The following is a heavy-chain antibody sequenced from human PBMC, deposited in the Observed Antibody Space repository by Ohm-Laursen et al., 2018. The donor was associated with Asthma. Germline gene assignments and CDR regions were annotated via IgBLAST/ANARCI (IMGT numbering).Heavy chain of an antibody. J-gene: IGHJ4*02. Sequence: SLRLSCSASGFTFTSYGMHWVRQAPGKGLEWVAVISYDGSNKYYADSVKGRFTISRDNSKNTLYLQMNSLRAEDTAVYYCARDLGIAAAGLDYWGQGTLVTVSS. V-gene: IGHV3-30*03. CDR2: ISYDGSNK. D-gene: IGHD6-13*01. CDR1: GFTFTSYG. CDR3: ARDLGIAAAGLDY.